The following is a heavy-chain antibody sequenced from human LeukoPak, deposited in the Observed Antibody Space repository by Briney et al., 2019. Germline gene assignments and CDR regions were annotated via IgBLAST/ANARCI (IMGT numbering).Heavy chain of an antibody. Sequence: ASVNVSCKASGYTSTSYGISWVRQAPGQGLEWMGWISAYNGNTNYAQKLQGRVTMTTDTSTSTVYMELSSLRSEDTAVYYCARVFRAVAGGFDYWGQGTLVTVSS. J-gene: IGHJ4*02. CDR3: ARVFRAVAGGFDY. V-gene: IGHV1-18*01. CDR2: ISAYNGNT. D-gene: IGHD6-19*01. CDR1: GYTSTSYG.